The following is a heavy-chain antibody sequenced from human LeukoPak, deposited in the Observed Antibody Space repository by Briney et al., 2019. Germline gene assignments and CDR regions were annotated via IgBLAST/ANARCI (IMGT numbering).Heavy chain of an antibody. D-gene: IGHD2-21*01. Sequence: GGSLRLSCAASGFTVSSNYMSWVRQAPGKGLEWVSVIYSGGSTYYADSVKGRFTISRDNSKNTLYLQMNSLRAEDTAVYYCARDWKYCGGDCYWGADYWGQGTLVTVSS. V-gene: IGHV3-53*01. CDR3: ARDWKYCGGDCYWGADY. J-gene: IGHJ4*02. CDR1: GFTVSSNY. CDR2: IYSGGST.